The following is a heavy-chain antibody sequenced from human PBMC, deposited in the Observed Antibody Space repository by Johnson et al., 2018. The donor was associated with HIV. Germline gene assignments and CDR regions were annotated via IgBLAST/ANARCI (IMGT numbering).Heavy chain of an antibody. V-gene: IGHV3-30-3*01. CDR1: GFTFSSYA. J-gene: IGHJ3*02. CDR3: ATSGDKYSSNWGDAFDI. D-gene: IGHD6-13*01. Sequence: QVQLVESWGGVVQPGRSLRLSCAASGFTFSSYAMHWVRQAPGKGLEWVAVISYDGSNKYYADSVKGRFTISRDNSKNTLYLQMSSLRAEDTAVYYCATSGDKYSSNWGDAFDIWGQGTMVTVS. CDR2: ISYDGSNK.